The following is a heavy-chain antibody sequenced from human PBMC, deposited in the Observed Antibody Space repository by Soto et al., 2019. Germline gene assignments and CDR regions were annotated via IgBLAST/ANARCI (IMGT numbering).Heavy chain of an antibody. J-gene: IGHJ4*02. Sequence: PGGSLRLSCAASGFTFIDYYMSWMRQAPGKGLAWIAYISGAGSNYADSVKGRFSISSDNTKNSLYLQMNSLRDEDTAVYYCARSRKPSYYSGPYFDFWGQGALVTVSS. CDR1: GFTFIDYY. CDR3: ARSRKPSYYSGPYFDF. CDR2: ISGAGS. V-gene: IGHV3-11*01. D-gene: IGHD2-15*01.